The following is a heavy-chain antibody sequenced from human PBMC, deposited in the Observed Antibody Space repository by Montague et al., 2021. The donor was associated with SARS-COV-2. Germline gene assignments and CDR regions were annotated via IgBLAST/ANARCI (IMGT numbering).Heavy chain of an antibody. V-gene: IGHV3-21*01. D-gene: IGHD3-3*01. J-gene: IGHJ6*01. CDR1: GFNFTNYN. Sequence: SLRLSCAASGFNFTNYNINWVRQPPGTRLEWVSSISGSGFGGPYIYYSDSVKGRFTTPRDNAKNSVYLQMNSRRAEDTALYYCAGESVSSFGVVISGMVVWGGGTTITVSS. CDR2: ISGSGFGGPYI. CDR3: AGESVSSFGVVISGMVV.